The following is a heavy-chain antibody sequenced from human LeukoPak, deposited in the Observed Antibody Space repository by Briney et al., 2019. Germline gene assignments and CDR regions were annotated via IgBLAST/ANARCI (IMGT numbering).Heavy chain of an antibody. CDR1: GFTFSSYG. J-gene: IGHJ4*02. Sequence: EGSLRLSCAASGFTFSSYGMHWVRQAPGKGLEWVAFIRYDGSNKYYADSVKGRFTISRDNSRNTLYLQMNSLRAEDTAVYYCAKAPDYDFWSGTNLWGQGTLVTVSS. CDR2: IRYDGSNK. D-gene: IGHD3-3*01. V-gene: IGHV3-30*02. CDR3: AKAPDYDFWSGTNL.